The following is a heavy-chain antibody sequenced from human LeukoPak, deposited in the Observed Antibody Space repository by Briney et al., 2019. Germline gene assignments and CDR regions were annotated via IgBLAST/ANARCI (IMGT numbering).Heavy chain of an antibody. V-gene: IGHV1-18*01. CDR2: ISAYNGNT. CDR3: ARDRSRFLEWLLFSRWVRQTNYYYYYYGMDV. CDR1: GYTFTSYG. D-gene: IGHD3-3*01. J-gene: IGHJ6*02. Sequence: ASVKVSCKASGYTFTSYGISWVRQAPGQGLEWMGWISAYNGNTNYAQKLQGRVTMTTDTSTSTAYMELRSLRSDDTAVYYCARDRSRFLEWLLFSRWVRQTNYYYYYYGMDVWGQGTTVTVSS.